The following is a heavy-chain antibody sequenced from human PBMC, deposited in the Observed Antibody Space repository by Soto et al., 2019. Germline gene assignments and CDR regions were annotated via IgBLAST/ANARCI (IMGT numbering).Heavy chain of an antibody. Sequence: GSGPTLVNPTQTLTLTCTFSGFSLSTSGVGVGWIRQPPGKALEWLALIYWDDDKRYSPSLKSRLTITKDTSKNQVVLTMTNMDPVDTATYYCAHLRLGELSAHDAFDIWGQGTMVTVS. CDR3: AHLRLGELSAHDAFDI. CDR1: GFSLSTSGVG. V-gene: IGHV2-5*02. J-gene: IGHJ3*02. CDR2: IYWDDDK. D-gene: IGHD3-16*02.